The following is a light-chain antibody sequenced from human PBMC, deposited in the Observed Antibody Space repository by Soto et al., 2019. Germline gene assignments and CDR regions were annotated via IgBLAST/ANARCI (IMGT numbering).Light chain of an antibody. Sequence: QSALTQPPSVSGSPGQSVTIPCTGTSSDVGDYNRVSWYQQSPGTAPKLIIYEVYNRPSGVPDRFSGSKSGNTASLTISGLQAEDEADYYCSSYTSTITKLFCGGTKVTVL. J-gene: IGLJ2*01. CDR1: SSDVGDYNR. CDR3: SSYTSTITKL. V-gene: IGLV2-18*02. CDR2: EVY.